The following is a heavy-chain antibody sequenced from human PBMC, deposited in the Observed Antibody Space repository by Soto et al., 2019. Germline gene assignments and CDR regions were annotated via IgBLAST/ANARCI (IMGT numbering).Heavy chain of an antibody. J-gene: IGHJ4*02. CDR2: IYYSGST. V-gene: IGHV4-59*01. CDR3: ASGYDTFDY. CDR1: GGAISSYY. D-gene: IGHD5-12*01. Sequence: QVQLQESDPGLVKPSETLSLTCTVSGGAISSYYWSWIRQPPGKGLEWIGYIYYSGSTNYNPSLKSRVTISVDTSKNQFSLKLSSVTAADTAEYYCASGYDTFDYWGQGTLVTVSS.